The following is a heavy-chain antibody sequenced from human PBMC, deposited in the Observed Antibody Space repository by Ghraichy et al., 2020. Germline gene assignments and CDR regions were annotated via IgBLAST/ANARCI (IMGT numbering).Heavy chain of an antibody. Sequence: SETLSLTCTVSGASLSRYYWTWIRQPPGKGLEWIAYIYYSGSANYNPSLRSRVTISVDTSKNQFSLKLSSVTAADTAMYYCARLPSAAAGSSNFDYWGQGTLVTVSS. D-gene: IGHD6-13*01. CDR2: IYYSGSA. V-gene: IGHV4-59*08. CDR3: ARLPSAAAGSSNFDY. J-gene: IGHJ4*02. CDR1: GASLSRYY.